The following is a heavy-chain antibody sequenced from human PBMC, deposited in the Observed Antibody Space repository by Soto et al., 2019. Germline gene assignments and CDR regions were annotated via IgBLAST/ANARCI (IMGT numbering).Heavy chain of an antibody. CDR3: AREGYAGTTPNDYYYGMDV. J-gene: IGHJ6*02. V-gene: IGHV3-33*01. D-gene: IGHD1-1*01. CDR1: GFTFSSYG. Sequence: QVQLVESGGGVVQPGRSLRLSCAASGFTFSSYGMHWVRQAPGKGLEWVAVIWYDGSNKYYADSVKGRFTISRDNSKNTRYLQMTSLRAEDTAVYYCAREGYAGTTPNDYYYGMDVWGQGTTVTVSS. CDR2: IWYDGSNK.